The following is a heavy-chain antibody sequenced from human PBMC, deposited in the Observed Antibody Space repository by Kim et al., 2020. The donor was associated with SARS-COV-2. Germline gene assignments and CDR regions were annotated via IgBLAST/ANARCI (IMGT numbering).Heavy chain of an antibody. CDR2: IYPGDSDT. Sequence: GRSLKISCKGSGYSFTSYWIGWVRQMPGKGLEWMGIIYPGDSDTRYSPSFQGQVTISADKSISTAYLQWSSLKASDTAMYYCARASFSYDYVWGSYRPVYYFDYWGQGTLVTVSS. D-gene: IGHD3-16*02. CDR3: ARASFSYDYVWGSYRPVYYFDY. V-gene: IGHV5-51*03. CDR1: GYSFTSYW. J-gene: IGHJ4*02.